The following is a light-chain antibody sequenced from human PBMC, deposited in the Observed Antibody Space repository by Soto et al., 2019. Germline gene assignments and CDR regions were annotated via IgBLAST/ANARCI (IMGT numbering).Light chain of an antibody. Sequence: EIVMTQSPATLSVSPGDRATLSCRASQSVDNGLAWYQQKPGQPPRLLIYDASTRATGIPARFSGSQSGTEFTLTISSLLSEDFAVYSCQQYNNWPLTFGGGTKVEIK. CDR3: QQYNNWPLT. V-gene: IGKV3D-15*01. CDR2: DAS. CDR1: QSVDNG. J-gene: IGKJ4*01.